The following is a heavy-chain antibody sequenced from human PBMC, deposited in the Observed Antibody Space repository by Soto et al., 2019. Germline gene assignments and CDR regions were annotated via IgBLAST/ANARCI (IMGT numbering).Heavy chain of an antibody. Sequence: QVQLVQSGPEVKKPGASVKVSCKASGYTFNTYGFTWVRQAPGQGLEWMGWIGALNGDTNYVQNFRGRVTMTVDTSTTTSYMELRSLTSDDTAVYFCARDWRGAEGFDPWGQGTLVTVSS. CDR1: GYTFNTYG. CDR2: IGALNGDT. D-gene: IGHD3-3*01. CDR3: ARDWRGAEGFDP. J-gene: IGHJ5*02. V-gene: IGHV1-18*01.